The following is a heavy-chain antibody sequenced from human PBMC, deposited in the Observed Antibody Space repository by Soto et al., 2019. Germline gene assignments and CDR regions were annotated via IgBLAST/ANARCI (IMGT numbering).Heavy chain of an antibody. J-gene: IGHJ6*02. V-gene: IGHV4-34*01. D-gene: IGHD3-16*01. CDR3: ARGQRGSGYYYYYGMDV. CDR2: INHSGST. CDR1: GGSFSGYY. Sequence: SETLSLTCAVYGGSFSGYYWSWIRQPPGKGLEWIGEINHSGSTNYNPSLKSRVTISVDTSKNQFSLKLSSVTAADTAVYYCARGQRGSGYYYYYGMDVWGQGTTVTVSS.